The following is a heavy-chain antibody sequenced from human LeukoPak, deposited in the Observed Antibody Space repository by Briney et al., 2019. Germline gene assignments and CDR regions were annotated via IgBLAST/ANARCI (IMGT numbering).Heavy chain of an antibody. J-gene: IGHJ4*02. D-gene: IGHD3/OR15-3a*01. V-gene: IGHV1-2*02. Sequence: GASVKVSCKASGYTFTGYYMHWVRQAPGQGLEWMGWINPNSGGINYAQNFQGRVTMTRDTSISTAYMELRSLRSDDTAVYYCARGGLGWPSHYWGQGTLVTVSS. CDR2: INPNSGGI. CDR1: GYTFTGYY. CDR3: ARGGLGWPSHY.